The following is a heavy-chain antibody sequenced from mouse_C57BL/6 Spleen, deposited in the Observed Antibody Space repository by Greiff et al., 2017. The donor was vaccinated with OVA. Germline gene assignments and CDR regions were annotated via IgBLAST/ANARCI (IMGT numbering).Heavy chain of an antibody. Sequence: VQLKESGAELVKPGASVKMSCKASGYTFTSYWITWVKQRPGQGLEWIGDIYPGSGSTNYNEKFKSKATLTVDTSSSTAYMQLSSLTSEDSAVYYCAKGAPRGAMDYWGQGTSVTVSS. CDR2: IYPGSGST. CDR3: AKGAPRGAMDY. V-gene: IGHV1-55*01. CDR1: GYTFTSYW. J-gene: IGHJ4*01.